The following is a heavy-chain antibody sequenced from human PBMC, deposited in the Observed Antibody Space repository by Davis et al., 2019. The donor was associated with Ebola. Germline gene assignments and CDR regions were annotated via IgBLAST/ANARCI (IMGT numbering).Heavy chain of an antibody. CDR2: VYGGNGNT. V-gene: IGHV1-3*01. CDR3: ARATFGYNSGWYADY. J-gene: IGHJ4*02. D-gene: IGHD6-19*01. CDR1: GFTLTNYA. Sequence: ASVKVSCKASGFTLTNYAIHWVRQAPGQRLEWMGWVYGGNGNTKYSQRFQGRVTITTDTSASTAYLDLSSLRSDDTAVFYCARATFGYNSGWYADYWGQGTLVTVSS.